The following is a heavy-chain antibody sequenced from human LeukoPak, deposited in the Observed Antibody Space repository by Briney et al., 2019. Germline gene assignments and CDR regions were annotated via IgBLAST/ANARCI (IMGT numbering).Heavy chain of an antibody. Sequence: GGPLTLPCAASGFIFSSFRMRWLRQAPGKGLVGGANKREDGSEKYYVDSVKGRFTISRDNAKNSLYLQMNSLRAEDTAVYYCARTYPGIARAGTFDYWGQGTLVTVSS. V-gene: IGHV3-7*01. J-gene: IGHJ4*02. CDR2: KREDGSEK. CDR3: ARTYPGIARAGTFDY. D-gene: IGHD6-13*01. CDR1: GFIFSSFR.